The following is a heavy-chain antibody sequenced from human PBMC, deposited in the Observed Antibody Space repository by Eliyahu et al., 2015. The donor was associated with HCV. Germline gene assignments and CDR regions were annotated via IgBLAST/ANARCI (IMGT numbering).Heavy chain of an antibody. J-gene: IGHJ3*02. CDR1: GFTFXXXS. V-gene: IGHV3-21*01. CDR3: ARGSNYDILTGYHAFDI. CDR2: XSSSSSYI. D-gene: IGHD3-9*01. Sequence: EVQLVESGGGLVKPGGSLRLSCXAXGFTFXXXSMNWVRQAPGKGLEWVXSXSSSSSYIYYADSVKGRFTISRDNAKNSLYLQMNSLRAEDTAVYYCARGSNYDILTGYHAFDIWGQGTMVTVSS.